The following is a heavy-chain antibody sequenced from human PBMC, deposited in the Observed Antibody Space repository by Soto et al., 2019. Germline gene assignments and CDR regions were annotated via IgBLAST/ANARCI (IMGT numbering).Heavy chain of an antibody. D-gene: IGHD3-10*01. V-gene: IGHV3-53*04. CDR3: ARDGYYGSGSYYYYSGMDV. Sequence: GGSLRLSCAASGFTVSSNYMSWVRQAPGKGLEWVSVIYSGGSTYYADSVKGRFTISRHNSKNTLYLQMNSLRAEDTAVYYCARDGYYGSGSYYYYSGMDVWGQGTTVTVSS. CDR2: IYSGGST. J-gene: IGHJ6*02. CDR1: GFTVSSNY.